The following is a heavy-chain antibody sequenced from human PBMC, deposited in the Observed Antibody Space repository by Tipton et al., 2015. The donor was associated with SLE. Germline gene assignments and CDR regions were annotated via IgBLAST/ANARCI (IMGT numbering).Heavy chain of an antibody. Sequence: TLSLTCTVSGGSISSGDYYWSWIRQHPEKGLEWIGYIFHTGSTHYNPSLKSRVTISLDTSENQVSLQLSSVTAADTAVYYCARSFWDGWGGGGYFDHWSQGVLVTVSS. CDR1: GGSISSGDYY. CDR2: IFHTGST. D-gene: IGHD3-16*01. CDR3: ARSFWDGWGGGGYFDH. V-gene: IGHV4-30-4*01. J-gene: IGHJ4*02.